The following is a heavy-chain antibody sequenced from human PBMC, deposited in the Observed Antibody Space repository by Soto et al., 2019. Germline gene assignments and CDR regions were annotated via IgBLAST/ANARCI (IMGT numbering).Heavy chain of an antibody. V-gene: IGHV1-18*04. D-gene: IGHD3-22*01. Sequence: ASVKVSCKXSGYTFTSYGISWVRQAPGQGLEWMGWISAYNGNTNYAQKLQGRVTMTTDTSTSTAYMELRSLRSDDTAAYYCARDLNYYDSSGYSGVWGQGTTVTVSS. CDR1: GYTFTSYG. J-gene: IGHJ6*02. CDR3: ARDLNYYDSSGYSGV. CDR2: ISAYNGNT.